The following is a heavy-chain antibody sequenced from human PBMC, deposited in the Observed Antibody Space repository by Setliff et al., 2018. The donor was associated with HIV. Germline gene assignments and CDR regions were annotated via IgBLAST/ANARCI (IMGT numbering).Heavy chain of an antibody. CDR1: AGSINSRSYY. CDR2: IYFSGTP. J-gene: IGHJ4*02. Sequence: PSETLSLTCTVSAGSINSRSYYWAWIRQPPGKGLEWVASIYFSGTPYYNPSLKNRVTISVDTAKNQFSLKLSSVTAADTAVYYCARRGMWSYETGGNPTATFDYWGQGVLVTVSS. CDR3: ARRGMWSYETGGNPTATFDY. D-gene: IGHD2-8*02. V-gene: IGHV4-39*01.